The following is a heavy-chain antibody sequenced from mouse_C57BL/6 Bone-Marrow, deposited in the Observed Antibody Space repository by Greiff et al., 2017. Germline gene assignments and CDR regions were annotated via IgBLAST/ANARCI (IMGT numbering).Heavy chain of an antibody. CDR3: ARDYGSSRYFDV. J-gene: IGHJ1*03. D-gene: IGHD1-1*01. CDR2: LNPNNGGT. V-gene: IGHV1-26*01. CDR1: GYTFTDYY. Sequence: VQLQQSGPELVKPGASVKISCKASGYTFTDYYMNWVKQSHGKSLEWIGDLNPNNGGTSYNQKFKGKATLTVDKSSSTAYMELRSLTSEDSAVYYCARDYGSSRYFDVWGTGTTVTVSS.